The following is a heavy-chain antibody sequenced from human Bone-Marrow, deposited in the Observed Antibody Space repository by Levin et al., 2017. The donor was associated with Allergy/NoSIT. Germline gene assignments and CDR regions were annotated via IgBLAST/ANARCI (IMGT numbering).Heavy chain of an antibody. CDR3: ARPPYSFGFDL. V-gene: IGHV4-34*01. J-gene: IGHJ3*01. Sequence: SETLSLTCAVYGGSLSDYHWTWIRQPPGKGLEWIGDINQYGGTNFNPSLRSRVTMSIDASKRHVSLKIYSVIAADTAVYYCARPPYSFGFDLWGQGTMVTVSS. CDR1: GGSLSDYH. D-gene: IGHD1-26*01. CDR2: INQYGGT.